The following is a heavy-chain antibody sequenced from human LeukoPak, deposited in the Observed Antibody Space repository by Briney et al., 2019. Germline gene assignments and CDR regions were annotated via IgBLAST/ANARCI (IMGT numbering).Heavy chain of an antibody. CDR3: ALVGATKYAFDI. CDR1: GGSFSGYY. D-gene: IGHD1-26*01. V-gene: IGHV4-34*01. CDR2: INHSGST. J-gene: IGHJ3*02. Sequence: SETLSLTCAVYGGSFSGYYWSWIRQPPGKGLEWIGEINHSGSTNYNPSLKSRVTISVDTSKNQFSLKLSSVTAADTAVYYCALVGATKYAFDIWGQGTMVTVSS.